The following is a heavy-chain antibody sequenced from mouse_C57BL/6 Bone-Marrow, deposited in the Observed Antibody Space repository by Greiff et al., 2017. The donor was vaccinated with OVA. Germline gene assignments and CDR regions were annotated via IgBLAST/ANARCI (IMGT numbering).Heavy chain of an antibody. CDR2: IRYDGSN. D-gene: IGHD2-3*01. CDR3: ARESDGYYGGFAY. Sequence: ESGPGLVKPSQSLSLTCSVTGYSITSGYYWNWIRQFPGNNLEWMGYIRYDGSNNYNPSLKNRISFTRDTSKNQFCLKLNSVTTEDATTNYCARESDGYYGGFAYWGQGTLVTVSA. V-gene: IGHV3-6*01. J-gene: IGHJ3*01. CDR1: GYSITSGYY.